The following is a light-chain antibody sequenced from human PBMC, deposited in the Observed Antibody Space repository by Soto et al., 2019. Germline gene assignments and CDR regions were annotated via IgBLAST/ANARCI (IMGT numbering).Light chain of an antibody. V-gene: IGLV1-40*01. CDR1: SSNIGAGYD. CDR2: GNS. Sequence: QSVLTQPPSVSGAPGQRVTISCTGSSSNIGAGYDVQWYQQLPGTAPKLLISGNSHRPSGVPHRFSGSKSGTSASLAITGLQAEDEADYYCQSYDSSLSGYVVFGGGTKLTVL. CDR3: QSYDSSLSGYVV. J-gene: IGLJ2*01.